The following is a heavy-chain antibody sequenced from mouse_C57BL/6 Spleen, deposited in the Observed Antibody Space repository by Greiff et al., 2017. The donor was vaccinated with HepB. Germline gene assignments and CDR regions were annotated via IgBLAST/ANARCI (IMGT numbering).Heavy chain of an antibody. CDR1: GYTFTSYR. V-gene: IGHV1-72*01. J-gene: IGHJ1*03. D-gene: IGHD2-3*01. CDR3: AREIIYDGYLWYFDV. Sequence: VQLQQPGAELVKPGASVKLSCKASGYTFTSYRMHWVKQRPGRGLEWIGRIDPNSGGTKYNEKFKSKATLTVDKPSSTAYMQLSSLTSAEAAVYYCAREIIYDGYLWYFDVWGTGTTVTVSS. CDR2: IDPNSGGT.